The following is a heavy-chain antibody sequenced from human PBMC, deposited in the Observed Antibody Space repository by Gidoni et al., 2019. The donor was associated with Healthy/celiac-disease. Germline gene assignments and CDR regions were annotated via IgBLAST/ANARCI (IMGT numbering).Heavy chain of an antibody. Sequence: QVQLQESGPGLVKPSETLSLTCTVSGGYISSYYWSWIRQPPGKGLEWIGYIYYSGSTNYNPSLKSRVTISVDTSKNQFSLKLSSVTAADTAVYYCARDRYGSGRSPYYGMDVWGQGTTVTVSS. CDR1: GGYISSYY. V-gene: IGHV4-59*01. CDR3: ARDRYGSGRSPYYGMDV. D-gene: IGHD3-10*01. CDR2: IYYSGST. J-gene: IGHJ6*02.